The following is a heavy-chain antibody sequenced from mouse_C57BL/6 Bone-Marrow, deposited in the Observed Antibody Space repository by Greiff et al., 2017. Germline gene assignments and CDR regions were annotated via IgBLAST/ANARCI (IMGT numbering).Heavy chain of an antibody. CDR1: GYTFTSYW. CDR3: ARGVLPFAY. J-gene: IGHJ3*01. D-gene: IGHD2-12*01. V-gene: IGHV1-69*01. Sequence: QVQLQQSGAELVMPGASVKLSCKASGYTFTSYWMHWVKQRPGQGLEWIGEIDPSDSYTNYNQKFKGKSTLTVDKSSSTAYMQLSSLTSEDSAVYYCARGVLPFAYWGQGTLVTVS. CDR2: IDPSDSYT.